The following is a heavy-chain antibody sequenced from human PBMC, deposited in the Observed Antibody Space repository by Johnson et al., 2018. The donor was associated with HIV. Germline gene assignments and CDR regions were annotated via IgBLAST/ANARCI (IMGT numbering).Heavy chain of an antibody. CDR1: GFTFSSHA. CDR3: ASFAAAGDAFDI. D-gene: IGHD6-13*01. Sequence: QVQLVESGGGVVQPGRSLRLSCAASGFTFSSHAMHWVRQAPGKGLEWVAVISYDGSNKYYADSVKGRFTISRDNSKNTLYLQMNSLRAEDTAVYYCASFAAAGDAFDIWGQGTMVTVSS. J-gene: IGHJ3*02. CDR2: ISYDGSNK. V-gene: IGHV3-30-3*01.